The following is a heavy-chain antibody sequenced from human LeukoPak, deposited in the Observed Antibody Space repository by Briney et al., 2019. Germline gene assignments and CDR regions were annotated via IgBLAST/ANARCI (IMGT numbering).Heavy chain of an antibody. CDR3: ARDIYDSSGYYPWYFDL. Sequence: ASVKVSCKASGGTFSSYAISWVRQAPGQGLEWMGRIIPTFGTANYAQKFQGRVTITTDESTSTAYMELSSLRSEDTAVYYCARDIYDSSGYYPWYFDLWGRGTLVTVSS. V-gene: IGHV1-69*05. J-gene: IGHJ2*01. D-gene: IGHD3-22*01. CDR1: GGTFSSYA. CDR2: IIPTFGTA.